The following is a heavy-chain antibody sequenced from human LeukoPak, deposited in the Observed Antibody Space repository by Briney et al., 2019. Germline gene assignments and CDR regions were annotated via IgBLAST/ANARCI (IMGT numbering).Heavy chain of an antibody. D-gene: IGHD3-16*01. V-gene: IGHV1-69*05. CDR3: ARALGGDYYYYYYMDV. CDR2: IIPIFGTA. Sequence: ASVKVSYKASGGTFSSYAISWVRQAPGQGLEWMGGIIPIFGTANYAQKFQGRVTITTDESTSTAYMELSSLRSEDTAVYYCARALGGDYYYYYYMDVWGKGTTVTVSS. CDR1: GGTFSSYA. J-gene: IGHJ6*03.